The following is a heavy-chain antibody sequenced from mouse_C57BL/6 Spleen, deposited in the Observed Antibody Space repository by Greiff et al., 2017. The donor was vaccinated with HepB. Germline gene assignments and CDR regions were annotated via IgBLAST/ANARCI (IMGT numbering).Heavy chain of an antibody. J-gene: IGHJ3*01. Sequence: EVQLVESGGGLVKPGGSLKLSCAASGFTFSSYAMSWVRQTPEKRLEWVATISDGGSYTYYPDNVKGRFTISRDNAKNNLYLQMSHLKSEDTAMYYCARYDGYYGCAYWGQGTLVTVSA. D-gene: IGHD2-3*01. CDR1: GFTFSSYA. CDR2: ISDGGSYT. V-gene: IGHV5-4*01. CDR3: ARYDGYYGCAY.